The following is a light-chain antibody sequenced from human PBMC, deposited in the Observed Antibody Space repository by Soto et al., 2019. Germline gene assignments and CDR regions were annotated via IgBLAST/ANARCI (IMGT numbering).Light chain of an antibody. Sequence: QSVLTQSPSASASLGASVELTCTLISGHNTYAVAWHQQQPEKSPRYLMKVNSDGSHIKGDGTPDRFSGSSSGAERYLTISSLQSEDEADYYCQTWGTDVVFGGGTKLTVL. V-gene: IGLV4-69*01. CDR1: SGHNTYA. CDR3: QTWGTDVV. CDR2: VNSDGSH. J-gene: IGLJ2*01.